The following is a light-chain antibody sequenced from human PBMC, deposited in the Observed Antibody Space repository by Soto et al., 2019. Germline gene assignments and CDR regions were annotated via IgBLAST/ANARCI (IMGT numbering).Light chain of an antibody. Sequence: ALTQPASVSGSPGQSITISCTGTSSDVGGYNYVSWYQQHPGNAPKVMIYDVSNRPSGVSDRFSGSKSGNTASLTISGLQAEDEADYYCSSYTSSSTPYVFGTGTKVTVL. CDR3: SSYTSSSTPYV. CDR1: SSDVGGYNY. V-gene: IGLV2-14*01. CDR2: DVS. J-gene: IGLJ1*01.